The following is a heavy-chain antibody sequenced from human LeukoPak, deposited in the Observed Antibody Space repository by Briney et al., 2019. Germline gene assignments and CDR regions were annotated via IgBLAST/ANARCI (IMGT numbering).Heavy chain of an antibody. CDR2: ISSSSSTI. CDR1: GFTFSSYS. CDR3: AGMNSGSYSTDDAFDI. J-gene: IGHJ3*02. V-gene: IGHV3-48*04. D-gene: IGHD1-26*01. Sequence: GGSLRLSCAASGFTFSSYSMNWVRQAPGKGLEWVSYISSSSSTIYYADSVKGRFTISRDNAKNSLYLRMNSLRAEGTAVYYCAGMNSGSYSTDDAFDIWGQGTMVTVSS.